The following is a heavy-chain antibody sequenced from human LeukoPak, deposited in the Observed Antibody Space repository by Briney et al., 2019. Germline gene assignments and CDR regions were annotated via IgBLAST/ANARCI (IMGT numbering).Heavy chain of an antibody. CDR1: GYTLTELP. D-gene: IGHD1-26*01. Sequence: GASVKVSCKVSGYTLTELPMQWVRQAPGKGLEWMGGFDPEDGETIYAQKFQGRVTMTEDKSTDTVYMELNSLRSEDTAVYYCAIPSGTFLAYYYGLDVWGQGTTVTVSS. CDR2: FDPEDGET. J-gene: IGHJ6*02. CDR3: AIPSGTFLAYYYGLDV. V-gene: IGHV1-24*01.